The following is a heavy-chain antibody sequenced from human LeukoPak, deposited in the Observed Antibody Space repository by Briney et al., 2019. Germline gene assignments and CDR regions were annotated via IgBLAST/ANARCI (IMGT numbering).Heavy chain of an antibody. CDR2: IKKDGSEK. J-gene: IGHJ3*02. D-gene: IGHD3-3*01. CDR3: ARDGGNDAFDI. V-gene: IGHV3-7*01. Sequence: GGSLRLSWATSGFTFSSYWMSWVRQAPGKGLEWVANIKKDGSEKYYVDSVKGRFTISRDNAKNSLYLQMNSLRAEDTAVYYCARDGGNDAFDIWGQGTMVTVSS. CDR1: GFTFSSYW.